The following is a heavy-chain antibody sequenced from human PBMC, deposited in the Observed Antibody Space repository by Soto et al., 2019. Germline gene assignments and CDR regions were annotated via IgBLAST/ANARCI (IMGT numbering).Heavy chain of an antibody. V-gene: IGHV1-46*01. Sequence: ASVKVSCTDSGFTFTNYAITWVRQAPGQGLEWMGIINPNSGGTNYAQNFQGRVTMTRDTSTSTVYMELSRLRSEDTAVYYCAREVGATDYWGQGTLVTVSS. CDR3: AREVGATDY. CDR1: GFTFTNYA. J-gene: IGHJ4*02. CDR2: INPNSGGT. D-gene: IGHD1-26*01.